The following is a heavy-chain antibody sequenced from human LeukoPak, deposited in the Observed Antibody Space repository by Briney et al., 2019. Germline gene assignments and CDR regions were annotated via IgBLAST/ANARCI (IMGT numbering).Heavy chain of an antibody. CDR3: ARVKMGATINDYYYYYMDV. V-gene: IGHV3-64*02. J-gene: IGHJ6*03. Sequence: GGSLRLSCAASGFSFSSYTIKWVRQAPGKGLEHVSAIGSHGRNTHYSDSVKGRFSISGDNSWNTVYLQMGSLRPEDMGVYYCARVKMGATINDYYYYYMDVWGRGTTVTVSS. CDR1: GFSFSSYT. D-gene: IGHD1-26*01. CDR2: IGSHGRNT.